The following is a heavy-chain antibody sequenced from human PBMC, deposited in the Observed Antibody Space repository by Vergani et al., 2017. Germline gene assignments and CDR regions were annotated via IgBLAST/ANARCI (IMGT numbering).Heavy chain of an antibody. CDR3: ASDPYYYGSGSYEIYGMDV. Sequence: EVQLVESGGGLVQPGGSLRLSCAASGFTFSSYSMNWVRPAPGKGLEWVSYISSSSSTIYYADSVKGRFTISRDNAKNSLYLQMNSLRAEDTAVYYCASDPYYYGSGSYEIYGMDVWGQGTTVTVSS. J-gene: IGHJ6*02. CDR1: GFTFSSYS. V-gene: IGHV3-48*04. D-gene: IGHD3-10*01. CDR2: ISSSSSTI.